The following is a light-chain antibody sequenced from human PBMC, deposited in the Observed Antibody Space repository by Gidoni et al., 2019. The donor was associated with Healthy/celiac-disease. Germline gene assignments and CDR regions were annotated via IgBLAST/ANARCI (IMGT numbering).Light chain of an antibody. J-gene: IGLJ3*02. CDR2: DVS. Sequence: QSALTQPRSVSGSPGQSVTISCTGTSSDVGGYHDVSWYQQHPGKAPTLMIYDVSKRPSGVPDRFSGSKSGNTASLTISGLQAEDEADYYCCSYAGSYTWVFGGGTKLTVL. V-gene: IGLV2-11*01. CDR3: CSYAGSYTWV. CDR1: SSDVGGYHD.